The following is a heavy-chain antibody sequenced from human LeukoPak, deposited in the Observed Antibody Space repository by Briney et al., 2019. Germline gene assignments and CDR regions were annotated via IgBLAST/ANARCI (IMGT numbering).Heavy chain of an antibody. CDR1: GYSFTSYW. D-gene: IGHD2-2*01. V-gene: IGHV5-51*01. CDR2: IYPGDSDT. CDR3: ARLARCQLSYGDYYYYYYMDV. Sequence: GESLKISCKGSGYSFTSYWIGWVRQMPGKGLEWMGIIYPGDSDTRYSPSFRGQVTISADKSISTAYLQWSSLKASDTAMYYCARLARCQLSYGDYYYYYYMDVWGKGTTVTVSS. J-gene: IGHJ6*03.